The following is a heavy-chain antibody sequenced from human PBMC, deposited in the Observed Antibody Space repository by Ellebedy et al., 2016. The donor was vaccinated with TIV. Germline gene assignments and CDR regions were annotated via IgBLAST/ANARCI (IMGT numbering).Heavy chain of an antibody. D-gene: IGHD3-22*01. Sequence: SETLSLTXTVSGGSISSSSYYWGWIRQPPGKGLEWIGSIYYSGSTYYNPSLKSRVTISVDTSKNQFSLKLSSVTAADTAVYYCARQADYYDSKRYYFDYWGRGTLVTVSS. CDR2: IYYSGST. CDR3: ARQADYYDSKRYYFDY. V-gene: IGHV4-39*01. J-gene: IGHJ4*01. CDR1: GGSISSSSYY.